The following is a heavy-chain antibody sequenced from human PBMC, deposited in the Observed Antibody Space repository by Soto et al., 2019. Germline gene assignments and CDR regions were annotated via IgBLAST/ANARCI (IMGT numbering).Heavy chain of an antibody. D-gene: IGHD4-17*01. CDR3: ARATTVTSSFFFYALDV. CDR2: IYYNGNT. CDR1: GGSISDDDYY. J-gene: IGHJ6*02. Sequence: QVQLHESGPGLVKPSQTLSLTCTVSGGSISDDDYYWNWIRQSPGKGLEWIWHIYYNGNTYYNPSLKSRLTMSLETSQNQFSLHLTSVIAADSALYFCARATTVTSSFFFYALDVWGQGTTVTVSS. V-gene: IGHV4-30-4*01.